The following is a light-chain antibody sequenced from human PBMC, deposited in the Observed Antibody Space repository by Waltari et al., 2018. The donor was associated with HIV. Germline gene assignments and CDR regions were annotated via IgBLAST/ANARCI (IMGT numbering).Light chain of an antibody. Sequence: EVVLTQPPATLSLSPGERRTLSCRASQSVSSYLAWYQQRPGQAPRLLIYDASNRATGIPARFSGSGSGTDFTLTISSLESEDFAVYYCQQRSNWPTWTFGQGTKVEIK. CDR3: QQRSNWPTWT. J-gene: IGKJ1*01. CDR1: QSVSSY. V-gene: IGKV3-11*01. CDR2: DAS.